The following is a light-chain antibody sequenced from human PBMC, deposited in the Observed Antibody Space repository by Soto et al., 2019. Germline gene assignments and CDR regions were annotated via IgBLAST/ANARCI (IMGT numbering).Light chain of an antibody. Sequence: QSALTQPASVSGSRGRSFTISCTGTISDVGGYNYVSCYRQLPGEAPKVILYGVSYRPSGVSDRFSGSKSGDTASLTVSGLQAEDEADYYRRSYTSTRTYVFGTGAKVTVL. CDR2: GVS. V-gene: IGLV2-14*01. J-gene: IGLJ1*01. CDR1: ISDVGGYNY. CDR3: RSYTSTRTYV.